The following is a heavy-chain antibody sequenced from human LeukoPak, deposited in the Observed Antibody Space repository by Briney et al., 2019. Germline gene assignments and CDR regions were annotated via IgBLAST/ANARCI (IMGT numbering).Heavy chain of an antibody. J-gene: IGHJ4*02. CDR1: GGSISSHY. D-gene: IGHD1-26*01. V-gene: IGHV4-59*11. CDR2: IYYSGST. Sequence: SETLSLTCTVSGGSISSHYWSWIRQPPGKGLEWIGYIYYSGSTNYNPSPKSRVTISVDTSKNQFSLKLSSVTAADTAVYYCAARPLWGELLNYWGQGTLVTVSS. CDR3: AARPLWGELLNY.